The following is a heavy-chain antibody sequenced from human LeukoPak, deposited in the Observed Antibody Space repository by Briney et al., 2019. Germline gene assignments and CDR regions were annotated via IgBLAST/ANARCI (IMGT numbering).Heavy chain of an antibody. D-gene: IGHD6-13*01. CDR2: FDPEDGET. CDR3: ATGRAYSSSWRINYYYGMDV. CDR1: GYTLTELS. Sequence: RASVKVSCKVSGYTLTELSMHWVRQAPGKGGEWMGGFDPEDGETIYAQKFQGRVTMTEDTSTDTAYMELSSLRSADPAVSYCATGRAYSSSWRINYYYGMDVWGQGTTVTVSS. J-gene: IGHJ6*02. V-gene: IGHV1-24*01.